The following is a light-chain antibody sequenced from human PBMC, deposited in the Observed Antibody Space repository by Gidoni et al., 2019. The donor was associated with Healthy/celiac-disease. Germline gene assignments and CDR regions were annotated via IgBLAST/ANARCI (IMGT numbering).Light chain of an antibody. Sequence: EIVMTQSPATLSVSPGERAILSCRASQSVSSNLAWYQQTPGQAPRLLIYGASTRATGIPARFSGSGSGTEFTLTISSLQSEDFAVYYCQQYNNWPSGTFXXXTKVEIK. CDR3: QQYNNWPSGT. J-gene: IGKJ1*01. V-gene: IGKV3-15*01. CDR1: QSVSSN. CDR2: GAS.